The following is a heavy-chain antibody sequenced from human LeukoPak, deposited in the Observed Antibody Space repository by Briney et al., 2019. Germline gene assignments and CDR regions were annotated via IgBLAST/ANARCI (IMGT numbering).Heavy chain of an antibody. CDR2: INHSGNT. J-gene: IGHJ4*02. CDR3: ARRYYDSSGFYTSGQLGY. D-gene: IGHD3-22*01. CDR1: GGSFSGYY. V-gene: IGHV4-34*01. Sequence: SETLSLTCAVYGGSFSGYYWSWIRQPPGKGLEWIGEINHSGNTNYNPSLKSRVTISVDASKNQFSLKLSSVTAADTAVYYCARRYYDSSGFYTSGQLGYWGQGTLVTVSS.